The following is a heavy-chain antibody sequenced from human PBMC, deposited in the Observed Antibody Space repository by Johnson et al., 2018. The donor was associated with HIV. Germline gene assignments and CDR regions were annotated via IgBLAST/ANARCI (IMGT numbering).Heavy chain of an antibody. CDR1: GFTVSSNY. J-gene: IGHJ3*02. CDR3: ARAYTYGAFDI. Sequence: MLLVESGGGLVQPGGSLRLSCAASGFTVSSNYMNWVRQAPGKGLEWVSVIYSGGTTYHADSVNGRFIISRDNSKSTLYLQMNSLRAEDTAVYYCARAYTYGAFDIWGQGTMVTVSS. D-gene: IGHD5-18*01. CDR2: IYSGGTT. V-gene: IGHV3-66*01.